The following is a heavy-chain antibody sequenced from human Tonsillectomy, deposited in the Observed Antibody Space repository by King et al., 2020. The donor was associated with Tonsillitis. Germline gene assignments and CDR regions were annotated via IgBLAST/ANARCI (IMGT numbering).Heavy chain of an antibody. CDR1: GFSLSTSGMC. CDR3: ARCGVVARAFDY. CDR2: IDWDDVK. V-gene: IGHV2-70*01. Sequence: VTLKESGPALVKPTQTLTLTCTFSGFSLSTSGMCVSWIRQPPGKALEWLALIDWDDVKYYSTSLKTWLTISKDTSKNQVVLTMTNMDPVDTATYYCARCGVVARAFDYWGQGTLVTVSS. D-gene: IGHD3-22*01. J-gene: IGHJ4*02.